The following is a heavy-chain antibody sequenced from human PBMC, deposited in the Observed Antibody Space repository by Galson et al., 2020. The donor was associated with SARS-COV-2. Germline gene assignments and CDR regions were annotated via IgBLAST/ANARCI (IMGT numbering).Heavy chain of an antibody. Sequence: GESLKISCAASGFTFSSYAMHWVRQAPGKGLEWVAVISYDGSNKYYADSVKGRFTISRDNSKNTLYLQMNSLRAEDTAVYYCARVGGDYDSSGYYPYYYYYGMDVWGQGTTVTVSS. J-gene: IGHJ6*02. D-gene: IGHD3-22*01. CDR2: ISYDGSNK. CDR3: ARVGGDYDSSGYYPYYYYYGMDV. CDR1: GFTFSSYA. V-gene: IGHV3-30*04.